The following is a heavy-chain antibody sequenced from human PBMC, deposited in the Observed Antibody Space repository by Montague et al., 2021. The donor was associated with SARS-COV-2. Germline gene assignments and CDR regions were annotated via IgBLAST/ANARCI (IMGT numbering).Heavy chain of an antibody. CDR1: GGSVSSSPYY. CDR3: ASSYYYGSGNYVYDYYIDF. Sequence: SETLSLTCTVSGGSVSSSPYYWGWIRQPPGRGLEWVGSISNSGRTYFSPSLKSRLTISVDSSENQFSLRLSSVTAADTAVYYCASSYYYGSGNYVYDYYIDFWGKGTPVTVSS. V-gene: IGHV4-39*01. D-gene: IGHD3-10*01. CDR2: ISNSGRT. J-gene: IGHJ6*03.